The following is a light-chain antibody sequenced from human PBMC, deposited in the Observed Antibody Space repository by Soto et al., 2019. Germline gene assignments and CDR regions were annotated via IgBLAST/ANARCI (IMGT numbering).Light chain of an antibody. CDR1: QSVISTY. Sequence: EVVMTQSPATLSLSPGERATLSCRASQSVISTYLAWYQPKPGQAPRLLIYGGSGRATGIPDRFSGSGSGTGFTLTISRLEPEDFAVYYCQHYGNSMYTFGQGTKVEIK. CDR3: QHYGNSMYT. J-gene: IGKJ2*01. V-gene: IGKV3-20*01. CDR2: GGS.